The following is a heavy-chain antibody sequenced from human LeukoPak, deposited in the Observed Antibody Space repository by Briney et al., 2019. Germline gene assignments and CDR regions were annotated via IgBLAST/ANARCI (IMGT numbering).Heavy chain of an antibody. J-gene: IGHJ4*02. CDR3: ARAPYSGSYYTPDY. CDR2: ISSNGGST. D-gene: IGHD1-26*01. V-gene: IGHV3-64*02. CDR1: GFTFSSYW. Sequence: GGSLRLSCAASGFTFSSYWMSWVRQAPGKGLEYVSAISSNGGSTYYADSVKGRFTISRDNSKNTLYLQMGGLRAEDVAVYYCARAPYSGSYYTPDYWGQGTLVTVSS.